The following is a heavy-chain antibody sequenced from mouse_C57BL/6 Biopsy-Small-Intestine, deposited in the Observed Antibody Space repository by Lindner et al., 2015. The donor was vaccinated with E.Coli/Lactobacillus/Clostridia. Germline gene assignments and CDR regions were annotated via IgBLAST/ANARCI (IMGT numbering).Heavy chain of an antibody. CDR1: GYSFTGYY. Sequence: VQLQESGPKLVRPGASVKISCKASGYSFTGYYMNWVKQSPEESLEWIGEINPGTGDITYNQKFKARATLTVDKSSNTAYMQLKSLTSEDSAVYYCASTMLTTDYWGQGTTLTVSS. V-gene: IGHV1-42*01. D-gene: IGHD2-2*01. J-gene: IGHJ2*01. CDR2: INPGTGDI. CDR3: ASTMLTTDY.